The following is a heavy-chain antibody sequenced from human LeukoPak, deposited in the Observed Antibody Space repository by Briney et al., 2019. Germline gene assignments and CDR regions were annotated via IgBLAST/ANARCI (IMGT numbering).Heavy chain of an antibody. D-gene: IGHD1-26*01. Sequence: GGSLRLSCGASGFIFDAHDMHWVRQAPGKGLEWVAFIRSDGYRTYYADSVKGRFTITRDNSKNTLYLQMNSLRLEDMALYYCAKPSGSGVDYWGRGTRVTVSS. CDR3: AKPSGSGVDY. J-gene: IGHJ4*02. V-gene: IGHV3-30*02. CDR2: IRSDGYRT. CDR1: GFIFDAHD.